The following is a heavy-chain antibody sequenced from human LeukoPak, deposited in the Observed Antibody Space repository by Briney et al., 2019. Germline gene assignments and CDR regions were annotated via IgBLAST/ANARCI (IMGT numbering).Heavy chain of an antibody. CDR3: ARDGHGGNSFDY. CDR2: INANSGGT. CDR1: GYTFTGYY. D-gene: IGHD4-23*01. Sequence: ASVKVSCKASGYTFTGYYMHWVRQAPGQGLEWMGWINANSGGTDYAQKFQDRVTMTRDASISTTYMELSRLTSDDTAVYYCARDGHGGNSFDYWGQGTLVTVSS. V-gene: IGHV1-2*02. J-gene: IGHJ4*02.